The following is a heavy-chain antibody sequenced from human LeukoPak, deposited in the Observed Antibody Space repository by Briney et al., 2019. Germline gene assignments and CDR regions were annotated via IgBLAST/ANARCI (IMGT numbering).Heavy chain of an antibody. D-gene: IGHD2-21*02. CDR2: IYYTGCT. Sequence: SETLSLTCTVSGGSISSYYWNWIRQPPGKGLEWIGYIYYTGCTYYNPSLKSRVTISVDTSKNQFSLKLSSVTAADTAVYYCARAASCGGDCYYYFDYWGQGTLVTVSS. J-gene: IGHJ4*02. V-gene: IGHV4-59*08. CDR1: GGSISSYY. CDR3: ARAASCGGDCYYYFDY.